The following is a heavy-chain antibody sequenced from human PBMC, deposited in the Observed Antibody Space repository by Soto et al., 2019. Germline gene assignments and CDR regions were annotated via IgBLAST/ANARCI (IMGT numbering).Heavy chain of an antibody. V-gene: IGHV3-23*01. CDR2: ISGSGGST. J-gene: IGHJ3*02. CDR3: AKDHAPTSGGVQLERRPVVRPPSAPDAFDI. D-gene: IGHD1-1*01. Sequence: PGGSLRLSCAASGFTFSSYAMSWVRQAPGKGLEWVSAISGSGGSTYYADSVKGRFTISRDNSKNTLYLQMNSLRAEDTAVYYCAKDHAPTSGGVQLERRPVVRPPSAPDAFDIWGQGTMVTVSS. CDR1: GFTFSSYA.